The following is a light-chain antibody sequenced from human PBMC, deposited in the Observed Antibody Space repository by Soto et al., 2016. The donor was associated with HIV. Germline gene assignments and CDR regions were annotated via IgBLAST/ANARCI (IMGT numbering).Light chain of an antibody. CDR2: DDS. J-gene: IGLJ2*01. V-gene: IGLV3-21*03. CDR1: NIGSKS. CDR3: QVWDSSSDVV. Sequence: SYELTQAPSVSVAPGKTARITCGGNNIGSKSVHWYQQKPGQAPALVVYDDSDRPSGIPDRFSGSNSGNTATLTISRVEAGDEADYYCQVWDSSSDVVFGGGTKLTVL.